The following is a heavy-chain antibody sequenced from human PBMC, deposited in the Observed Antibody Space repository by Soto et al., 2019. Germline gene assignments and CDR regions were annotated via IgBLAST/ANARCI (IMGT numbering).Heavy chain of an antibody. CDR3: SRWSHNTIFGFLDV. J-gene: IGHJ6*02. CDR1: GFTFSSYG. V-gene: IGHV3-33*01. Sequence: QVQLVESGGGVVQPGRSLRLSCAASGFTFSSYGMHWVRQAPGKGLEWVAVIWYDGSNKYYADSVKGRFTISRDNSKNTLYLQMNSLRAEDTAVYYCSRWSHNTIFGFLDVCGQGTTVTVSS. D-gene: IGHD3-3*01. CDR2: IWYDGSNK.